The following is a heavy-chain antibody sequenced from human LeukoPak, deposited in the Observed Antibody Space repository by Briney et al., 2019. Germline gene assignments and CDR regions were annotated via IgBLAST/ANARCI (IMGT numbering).Heavy chain of an antibody. Sequence: GGSLRLSCSASGFTVSSNYMSWVRQAPGKGLEWVSILYSAGSTYYSDSVRGRFTISRDSSKKTVCLQMNSLRAEDTAVYYCASGGLGARKYYSDPFHYWGQGTLVTVSS. J-gene: IGHJ4*02. CDR3: ASGGLGARKYYSDPFHY. V-gene: IGHV3-53*01. CDR2: LYSAGST. CDR1: GFTVSSNY. D-gene: IGHD3-10*01.